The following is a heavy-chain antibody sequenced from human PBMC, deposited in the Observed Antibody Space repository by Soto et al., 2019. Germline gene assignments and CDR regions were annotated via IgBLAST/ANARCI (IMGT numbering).Heavy chain of an antibody. CDR3: ARPDDYGGNSDDAFDV. J-gene: IGHJ3*01. D-gene: IGHD4-17*01. CDR2: IYFSGLT. CDR1: GLSISTTNHY. V-gene: IGHV4-39*01. Sequence: XGTLSLTCTVSGLSISTTNHYWAWIRQPPGKGLEWIGNIYFSGLTYYNPSLKGRLAISVDTSKNQFSLKLTSVTAADTGVYFCARPDDYGGNSDDAFDVWGQGTMVTVSS.